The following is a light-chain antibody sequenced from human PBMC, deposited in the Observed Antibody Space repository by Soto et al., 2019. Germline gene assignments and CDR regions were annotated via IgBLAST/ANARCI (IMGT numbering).Light chain of an antibody. V-gene: IGKV3-15*01. CDR2: CAS. Sequence: EIVMTQSPATLSVSPGGRATLSCRASQSISDTLAWYQQKPGQAPMLLIHCASTRATGFPARFSGSGSGTDFTLTISSLQSEDFVVYYCQQYNNWPWTFGQGTKVDIK. J-gene: IGKJ1*01. CDR3: QQYNNWPWT. CDR1: QSISDT.